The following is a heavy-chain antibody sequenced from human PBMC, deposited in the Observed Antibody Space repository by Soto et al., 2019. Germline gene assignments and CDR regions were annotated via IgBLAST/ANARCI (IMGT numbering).Heavy chain of an antibody. CDR3: ARLYYDYV. CDR1: GLTFSNYA. J-gene: IGHJ6*04. V-gene: IGHV3-48*02. D-gene: IGHD3-3*01. CDR2: ISYDSDTI. Sequence: PGVSLRLSCVASGLTFSNYAMNWVRQAPGKGLEWIAYISYDSDTIQYADSVKGRFTISRDNAKNSLYLQMNSPRDEDTAVYYCARLYYDYVWGKGTRVTVSS.